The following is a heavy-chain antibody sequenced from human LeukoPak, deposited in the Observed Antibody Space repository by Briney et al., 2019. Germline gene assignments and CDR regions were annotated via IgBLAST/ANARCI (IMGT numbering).Heavy chain of an antibody. J-gene: IGHJ4*02. CDR2: ISSSSYI. D-gene: IGHD1-26*01. CDR1: GFTFSRHS. V-gene: IGHV3-21*01. CDR3: AREWELLPGY. Sequence: GGSLRLSCAASGFTFSRHSINWVRQAPGKGLEWVSSISSSSYIYYADSVKGRFTISRDNAKNSLYLQMNSLRAEDTAVYYCAREWELLPGYWGQGTLVTVSS.